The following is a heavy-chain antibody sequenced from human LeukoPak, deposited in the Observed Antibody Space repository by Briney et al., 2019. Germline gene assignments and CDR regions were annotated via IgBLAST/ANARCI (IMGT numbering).Heavy chain of an antibody. Sequence: ASVKVSCKASGYTFTSYGISWVRQAPGQGLEWMGWISAYNGNTNYAQKLQGRVTMTTDTSTSTAYMELRSLRSDDTAVYYCARKVPGKQTYSFDIWGQGTMVTVSS. CDR3: ARKVPGKQTYSFDI. V-gene: IGHV1-18*01. J-gene: IGHJ3*02. CDR1: GYTFTSYG. D-gene: IGHD3-10*01. CDR2: ISAYNGNT.